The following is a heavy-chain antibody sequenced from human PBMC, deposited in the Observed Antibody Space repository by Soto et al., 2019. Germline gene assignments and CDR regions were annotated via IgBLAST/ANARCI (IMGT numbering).Heavy chain of an antibody. V-gene: IGHV3-30-3*01. D-gene: IGHD3-10*01. CDR2: TSYDGSTK. Sequence: QVQLVESGGGVVQPGRSLRLSCAASGFSFTSYDIYWVRQAPGKGLEWVAVTSYDGSTKYYADSVKGRFTISRDNSKDTLYLEMTSLRPEDTSVYYCARNYGAALDSWGQGTPVNVAS. CDR3: ARNYGAALDS. CDR1: GFSFTSYD. J-gene: IGHJ4*02.